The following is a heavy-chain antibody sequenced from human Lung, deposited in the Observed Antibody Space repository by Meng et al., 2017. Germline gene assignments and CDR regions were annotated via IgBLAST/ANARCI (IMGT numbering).Heavy chain of an antibody. V-gene: IGHV3-15*01. Sequence: EVELVEYGGDFVKPWGSLRLACAASGFYFSNAWMSWGRQAPGKGLEWVGRIKSNTDGGTTEYAAPVTGRFTISRDDSKSTLNLHLSGLRTDDTGVYYCTWDDKAVSDYWGQGTLVTVSS. CDR3: TWDDKAVSDY. J-gene: IGHJ4*02. CDR1: GFYFSNAW. D-gene: IGHD3-9*01. CDR2: IKSNTDGGTT.